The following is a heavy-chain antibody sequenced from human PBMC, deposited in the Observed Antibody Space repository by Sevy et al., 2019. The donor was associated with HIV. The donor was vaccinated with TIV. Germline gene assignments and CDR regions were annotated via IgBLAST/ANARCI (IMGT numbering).Heavy chain of an antibody. CDR2: VNSDGSST. V-gene: IGHV3-74*01. CDR1: RFTFSSYW. D-gene: IGHD1-26*01. CDR3: VAANTWEDY. Sequence: GGSLRLSCSASRFTFSSYWMHWVRQAPGKGLVWVSGVNSDGSSTNYADSVKGRFTISRDSAKSTLYLQMNSLRAEDTAVYFCVAANTWEDYWGQGTLVTVSS. J-gene: IGHJ4*02.